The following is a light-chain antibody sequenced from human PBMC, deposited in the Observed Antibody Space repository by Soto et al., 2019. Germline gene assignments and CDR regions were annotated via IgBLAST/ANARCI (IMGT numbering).Light chain of an antibody. Sequence: QSVLTQPASVSGSPGQSITISCTGTSSDVGGYKYVSWYQQYPGKAPKLMIYDVSNRPSGVSNRFSGSKSGNTASLTISGLQADYEADYYCSSYSSSSSYVFGTGTVVTVL. CDR1: SSDVGGYKY. CDR2: DVS. CDR3: SSYSSSSSYV. J-gene: IGLJ1*01. V-gene: IGLV2-14*03.